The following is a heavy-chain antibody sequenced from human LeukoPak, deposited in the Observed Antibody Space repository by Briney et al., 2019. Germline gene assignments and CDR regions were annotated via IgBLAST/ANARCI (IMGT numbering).Heavy chain of an antibody. V-gene: IGHV1-69*13. Sequence: GASVKVSCKASGGTLSSYAISWVRQAPGQGLEWMGGIIPIFGTANYAQKFQGRVTITADESTSTAYMELSSLRSEDTAVYYCAREDRIAAAGSFDYWGQGTLVTVSS. D-gene: IGHD6-13*01. J-gene: IGHJ4*02. CDR3: AREDRIAAAGSFDY. CDR2: IIPIFGTA. CDR1: GGTLSSYA.